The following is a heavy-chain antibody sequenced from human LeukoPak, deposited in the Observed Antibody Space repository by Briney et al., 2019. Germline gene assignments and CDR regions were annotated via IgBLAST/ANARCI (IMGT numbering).Heavy chain of an antibody. CDR1: GDSISSSY. CDR3: ARRVEPVAGTGSFDY. D-gene: IGHD6-19*01. CDR2: IYYTGST. Sequence: SETLSLTCTVFGDSISSSYWSWVRQPPGKGLGWIGFIYYTGSTNYNSSLKSRFPMSIETSKKQFSLKLTSVTAADTAVYYCARRVEPVAGTGSFDYWGQGTLVTVSS. V-gene: IGHV4-59*08. J-gene: IGHJ4*02.